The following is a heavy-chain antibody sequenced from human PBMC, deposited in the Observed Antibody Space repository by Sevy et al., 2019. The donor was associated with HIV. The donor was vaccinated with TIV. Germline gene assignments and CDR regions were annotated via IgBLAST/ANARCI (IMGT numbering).Heavy chain of an antibody. CDR1: GFTFGEYA. CDR2: IRSKTYGGTT. V-gene: IGHV3-49*03. J-gene: IGHJ3*02. Sequence: GGSLKISCTASGFTFGEYAMSWFRQAPGKGLEWVGFIRSKTYGGTTEYAESVKARFTISIDDSKSIAYLQMNSLKTEDTAMYYCSRKGSEGSVAQPDAFDIWGQGTMVTVSS. CDR3: SRKGSEGSVAQPDAFDI. D-gene: IGHD6-19*01.